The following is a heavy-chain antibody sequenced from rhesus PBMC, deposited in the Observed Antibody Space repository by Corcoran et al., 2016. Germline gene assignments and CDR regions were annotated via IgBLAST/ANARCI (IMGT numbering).Heavy chain of an antibody. D-gene: IGHD2-39*01. Sequence: QLQLQESGPGLVKPSETLSVTCAVSGGSISSSYWSWIRQAPGKGLEWIGYTYGSGSSTNYNPSLKSRVTLSVDTSKNQFSLKLSSGTAADTVVYYCVRDGGVSGGRFDVWGPGVLVTVSS. CDR1: GGSISSSY. CDR2: TYGSGSST. CDR3: VRDGGVSGGRFDV. V-gene: IGHV4-169*02. J-gene: IGHJ5-1*01.